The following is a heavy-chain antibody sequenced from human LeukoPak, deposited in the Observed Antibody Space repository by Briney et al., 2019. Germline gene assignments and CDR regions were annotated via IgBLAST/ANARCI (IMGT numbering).Heavy chain of an antibody. D-gene: IGHD1-26*01. CDR1: GGTFSSYA. J-gene: IGHJ6*02. CDR3: ARVEWEPTYYYYGMDV. CDR2: IIPILGIA. Sequence: SVKVSCKASGGTFSSYAISWVRQAPGQGLEWMGRIIPILGIANYAQKFQGRVTITADKSTSTAYMELGSLRSEDTAVYYCARVEWEPTYYYYGMDVWGQGTTVTVSS. V-gene: IGHV1-69*04.